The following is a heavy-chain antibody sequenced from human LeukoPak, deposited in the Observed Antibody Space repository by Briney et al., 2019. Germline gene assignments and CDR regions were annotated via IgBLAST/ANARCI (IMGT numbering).Heavy chain of an antibody. V-gene: IGHV3-30*18. D-gene: IGHD3-22*01. CDR2: ISYDGSNK. J-gene: IGHJ4*02. CDR3: AKDGDGWDYYDSSGYYYPDY. Sequence: GGSLRLSCAASGFTFSSYGMHWVRQAPGKGLEWVAVISYDGSNKYYADSGKGRFTISRDNSKNTLYLQMNSLRAEDTAVYYCAKDGDGWDYYDSSGYYYPDYWGQGTLVTVSS. CDR1: GFTFSSYG.